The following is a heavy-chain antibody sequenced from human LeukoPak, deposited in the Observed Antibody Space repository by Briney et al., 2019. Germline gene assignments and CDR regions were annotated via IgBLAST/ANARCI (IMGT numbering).Heavy chain of an antibody. Sequence: GGSLRLSCAASGFTVSSDYMSWVRQAPGRGLEWVSVIYSGGSTYYADSVKGRFTISRDNSKNTLYLQMNSLRAEDTAVYYCAMWFGEFFDYWGQGTLVTVSS. J-gene: IGHJ4*02. D-gene: IGHD3-10*01. CDR1: GFTVSSDY. CDR3: AMWFGEFFDY. V-gene: IGHV3-66*01. CDR2: IYSGGST.